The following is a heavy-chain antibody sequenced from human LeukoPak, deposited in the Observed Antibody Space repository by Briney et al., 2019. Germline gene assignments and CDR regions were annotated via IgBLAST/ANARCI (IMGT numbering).Heavy chain of an antibody. J-gene: IGHJ3*02. CDR2: IYYSGST. CDR3: ARVDTYYYDTKSAFDI. D-gene: IGHD3-22*01. CDR1: GGSISTYY. Sequence: SETLSLTCTVSGGSISTYYWSWIRQPLGKGLEWIGYIYYSGSTNYNPSLKSRVTISVDTSKNQFSLNLSSVTAADTAVYYCARVDTYYYDTKSAFDIWGQGTMVTVSS. V-gene: IGHV4-59*01.